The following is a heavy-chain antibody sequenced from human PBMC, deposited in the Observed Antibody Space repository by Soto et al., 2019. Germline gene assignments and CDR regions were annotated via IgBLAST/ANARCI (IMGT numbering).Heavy chain of an antibody. CDR3: ARGSYSLLDY. CDR2: ISYDGSHK. D-gene: IGHD4-4*01. CDR1: GFTFSSYD. V-gene: IGHV3-30-3*01. Sequence: GGSLRLSCAASGFTFSSYDMQWVRQAPGKGLEWVSVISYDGSHKNYADSVKGRFTISRDNSKNTLYLQMNSLRAEDTAVYYCARGSYSLLDYWGQGILVTVSS. J-gene: IGHJ4*02.